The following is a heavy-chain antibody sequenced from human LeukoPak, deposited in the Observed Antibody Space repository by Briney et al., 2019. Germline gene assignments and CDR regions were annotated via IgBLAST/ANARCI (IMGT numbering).Heavy chain of an antibody. V-gene: IGHV3-23*01. CDR2: IRGSGGST. CDR3: AKDWLKDILTGYLD. J-gene: IGHJ4*02. D-gene: IGHD3-9*01. CDR1: GFTFSSYA. Sequence: GGSLRLSCAASGFTFSSYAMSWVRRAPGKGLEWVSAIRGSGGSTYYADSVKGRFTISRDNSKNTLYLQMNSLRAEDTAVYYCAKDWLKDILTGYLDWGQGALVTVSS.